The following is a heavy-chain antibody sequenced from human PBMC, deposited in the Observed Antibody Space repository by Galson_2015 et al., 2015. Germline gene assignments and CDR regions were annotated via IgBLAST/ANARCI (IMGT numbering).Heavy chain of an antibody. D-gene: IGHD3-9*01. CDR2: ISYHGTKT. Sequence: SLRLSCAASGFTFSTYAMHWVRQAPGKGLEWVAGISYHGTKTHSADPVKGRFTISRDNPRNIFYLQMNSLRPEDTAIYSWASGGALTGDYWGQGTLVTVSS. J-gene: IGHJ4*02. CDR3: ASGGALTGDY. CDR1: GFTFSTYA. V-gene: IGHV3-30*14.